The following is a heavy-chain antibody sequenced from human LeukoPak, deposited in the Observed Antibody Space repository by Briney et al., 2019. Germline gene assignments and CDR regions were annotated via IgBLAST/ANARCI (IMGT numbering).Heavy chain of an antibody. CDR2: ISWNGGEE. V-gene: IGHV3-30*18. J-gene: IGHJ4*02. CDR3: AKEQGYTGWLTTGH. D-gene: IGHD6-19*01. Sequence: GGSLRLSCAASGFTFSDYGMHWLRQAPGKGLEWVAVISWNGGEEHYGNSVRGRFTISRDNSKNMVYLQMNSLRAEDTAVYYCAKEQGYTGWLTTGHWGRGALVTVSS. CDR1: GFTFSDYG.